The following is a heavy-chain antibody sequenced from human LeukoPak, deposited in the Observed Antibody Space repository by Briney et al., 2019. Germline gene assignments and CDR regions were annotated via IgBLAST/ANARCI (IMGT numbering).Heavy chain of an antibody. CDR3: ARGGLWFGELLGAFDI. CDR2: INPNSGGT. J-gene: IGHJ3*02. CDR1: GYTFTGYY. V-gene: IGHV1-2*06. Sequence: ASVKVSCKASGYTFTGYYMHWVRQAPGRGLEWMGRINPNSGGTNYAQKFQGRVTMTRDTSISTAYMELSRLRSDDTAVYYCARGGLWFGELLGAFDIWGQGTMVTVSS. D-gene: IGHD3-10*01.